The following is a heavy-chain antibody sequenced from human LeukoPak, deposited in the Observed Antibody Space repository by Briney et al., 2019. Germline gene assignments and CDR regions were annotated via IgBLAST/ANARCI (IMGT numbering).Heavy chain of an antibody. Sequence: GASVNVSCKASGYTFTGYYMHWVRQAPGQGLEWMGWINPNSGGTNSAQMFQGRVTMTRDTSIGTAYMELSRLRSDDTAVYYCVRGVDKFDYWGQETLVTVSS. CDR3: VRGVDKFDY. D-gene: IGHD3-10*01. J-gene: IGHJ4*02. CDR1: GYTFTGYY. V-gene: IGHV1-2*02. CDR2: INPNSGGT.